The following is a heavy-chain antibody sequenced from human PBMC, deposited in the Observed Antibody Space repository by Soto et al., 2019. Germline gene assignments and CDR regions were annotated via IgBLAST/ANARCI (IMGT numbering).Heavy chain of an antibody. CDR3: ASVSHFACTGYYYIAY. CDR2: IIPILGSP. V-gene: IGHV1-69*11. D-gene: IGHD2-8*02. J-gene: IGHJ4*02. Sequence: QVQLVQSGAEVKKPGSSVKVSCKPSGGTFRGYAINWVRQAPGQGLEWMGGIIPILGSPNYAQRFHGRVTITADAYANTAYMELSSLTYEDTAVYYCASVSHFACTGYYYIAYGGQGTLVTVSS. CDR1: GGTFRGYA.